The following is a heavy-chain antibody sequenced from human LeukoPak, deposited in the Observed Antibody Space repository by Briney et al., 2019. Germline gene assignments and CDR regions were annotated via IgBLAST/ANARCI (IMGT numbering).Heavy chain of an antibody. CDR1: GGSISSGSYY. D-gene: IGHD6-19*01. Sequence: PSETLSLTCTVSGGSISSGSYYWSWIRQPAGKGLEWIGRIYTSGSTNYNPSLKSRVTISVDTSKNQSSLKLSSVTAADTAVYYCARIPKPGIAVAGMVHDWFDPWGQGTLVTVSS. V-gene: IGHV4-61*02. CDR3: ARIPKPGIAVAGMVHDWFDP. J-gene: IGHJ5*02. CDR2: IYTSGST.